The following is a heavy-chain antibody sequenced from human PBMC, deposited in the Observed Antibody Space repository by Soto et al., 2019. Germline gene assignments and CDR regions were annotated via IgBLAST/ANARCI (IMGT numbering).Heavy chain of an antibody. J-gene: IGHJ4*02. CDR3: ARHWGRKVFDY. D-gene: IGHD3-16*01. Sequence: TSETLSLTCTVSGGSISSSSYYWGWIRQPPGKGLEWIGNMYYSGSTYYNPSLKSRVTISVDTSKNQFSLKLSSVTAADTAVYYCARHWGRKVFDYWGQGTLVTVSS. V-gene: IGHV4-39*01. CDR2: MYYSGST. CDR1: GGSISSSSYY.